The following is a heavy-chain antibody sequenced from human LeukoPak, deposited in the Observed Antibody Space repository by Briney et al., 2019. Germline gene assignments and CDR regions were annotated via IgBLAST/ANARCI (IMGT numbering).Heavy chain of an antibody. CDR2: ISYDGNNK. CDR3: ATFPIDSSGWYGGEENFDY. V-gene: IGHV3-30-3*01. J-gene: IGHJ4*02. D-gene: IGHD6-19*01. CDR1: GFILSSYA. Sequence: GGSLTLSCAASGFILSSYAMHWVRQAPAKGLAWVAVISYDGNNKFYADSVKGRFTISRDNSKNTLYLQMNSLRPEDTAVYYCATFPIDSSGWYGGEENFDYWGQGTLVTVSS.